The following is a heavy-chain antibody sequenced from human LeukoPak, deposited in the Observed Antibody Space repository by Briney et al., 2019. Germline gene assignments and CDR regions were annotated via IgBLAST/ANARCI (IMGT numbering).Heavy chain of an antibody. CDR1: GFTFSRYW. D-gene: IGHD3-3*01. J-gene: IGHJ4*02. CDR2: IKQDGSEK. V-gene: IGHV3-7*04. Sequence: PGGSLRLSCAVSGFTFSRYWMSWVRQAPGQGLEWVANIKQDGSEKHYVDSVKGRFTISRDNAKNSLYLQMNSLRAEDTAVYYCARAFWSGNGYYFEYWGQGTLVTVSS. CDR3: ARAFWSGNGYYFEY.